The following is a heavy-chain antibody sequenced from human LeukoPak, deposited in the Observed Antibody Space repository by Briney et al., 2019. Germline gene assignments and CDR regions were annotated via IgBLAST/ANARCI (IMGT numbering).Heavy chain of an antibody. Sequence: SETLSLTCTVSGASISSGDYYWSWIRQPPGKGLECIGHIYYSGSTYYNPSLKSRVTISVDTSKNQFSLKLSSVTAADTAVYYCARGRAVDFDLWGRGTLVTVSS. V-gene: IGHV4-30-4*01. D-gene: IGHD6-25*01. CDR3: ARGRAVDFDL. CDR2: IYYSGST. CDR1: GASISSGDYY. J-gene: IGHJ2*01.